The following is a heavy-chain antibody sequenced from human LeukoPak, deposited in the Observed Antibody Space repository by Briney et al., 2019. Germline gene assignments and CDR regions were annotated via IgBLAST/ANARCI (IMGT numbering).Heavy chain of an antibody. CDR1: GFTFSSYA. CDR2: ISHDGSNK. CDR3: ARDSGAALDY. Sequence: PGRSLRLSCAASGFTFSSYAMHWVRQAPGKGLEWVAVISHDGSNKYYADSVKGRFTISRDNSKNTLYLQMNSLRAEDTAVYYCARDSGAALDYWGQGTLVTVSS. V-gene: IGHV3-30-3*01. J-gene: IGHJ4*02.